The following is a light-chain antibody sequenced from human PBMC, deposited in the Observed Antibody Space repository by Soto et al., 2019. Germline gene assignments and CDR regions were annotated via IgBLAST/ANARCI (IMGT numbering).Light chain of an antibody. CDR3: QQRHMWPIT. V-gene: IGKV3-11*01. CDR1: QSVSIL. CDR2: DAY. Sequence: ENVLTQSPGTLSLSPGERATLSCGASQSVSILLAWYQQKPGQAPRLLIYDAYNRATGIPPRFSGSGSGTDFTLTISSLEPEDSAVYYCQQRHMWPITFGQGTRREIK. J-gene: IGKJ5*01.